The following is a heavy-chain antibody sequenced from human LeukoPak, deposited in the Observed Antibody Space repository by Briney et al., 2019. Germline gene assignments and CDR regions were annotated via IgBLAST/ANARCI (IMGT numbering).Heavy chain of an antibody. J-gene: IGHJ6*02. CDR3: ARVRDSSGYFEYYYYYYSMDV. V-gene: IGHV3-66*01. CDR2: IYSGGST. Sequence: QSGGSLRLSCAASGFTVSSNYMSWVRQAPGKGLEWVSVIYSGGSTYYADSVKGKFTISRDNSKNTPYLQMNSLRAEDTALYYCARVRDSSGYFEYYYYYYSMDVWGQGTTVTVSS. D-gene: IGHD3-22*01. CDR1: GFTVSSNY.